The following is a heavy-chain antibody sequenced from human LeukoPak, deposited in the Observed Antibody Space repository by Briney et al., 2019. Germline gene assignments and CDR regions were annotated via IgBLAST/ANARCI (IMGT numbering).Heavy chain of an antibody. CDR2: INPNSGGT. CDR3: ATPPGLRANH. V-gene: IGHV1-2*02. J-gene: IGHJ4*02. Sequence: ASVKVSCKASGYTFTGYYMHWVRQAPGQGLEWMGWINPNSGGTNYAQKFQGRVTMTRDTSISTAYMELNSLRAEDTAVYFCATPPGLRANHWGQGTLVTVSS. CDR1: GYTFTGYY. D-gene: IGHD3-16*01.